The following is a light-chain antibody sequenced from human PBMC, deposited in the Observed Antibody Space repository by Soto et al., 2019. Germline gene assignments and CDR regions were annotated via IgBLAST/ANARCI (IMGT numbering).Light chain of an antibody. Sequence: QSVLTQPASVSGSPGQLITISCTGTSSDVGDRNYVSWYQQHPGKAPKLMIYEVNNRPSGVSNRFSGSKSGNTASLTISGLQAEDEADYHCSSYTTIGTWVFGGGTKLTVL. CDR1: SSDVGDRNY. V-gene: IGLV2-14*03. J-gene: IGLJ3*02. CDR2: EVN. CDR3: SSYTTIGTWV.